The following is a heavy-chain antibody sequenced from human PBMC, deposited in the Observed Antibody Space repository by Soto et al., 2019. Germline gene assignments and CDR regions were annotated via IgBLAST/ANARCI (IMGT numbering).Heavy chain of an antibody. D-gene: IGHD3-10*01. CDR3: AKDYYGSGSYYIRAEDYYYGMDV. CDR2: ISYDGSNK. J-gene: IGHJ6*02. V-gene: IGHV3-30*18. Sequence: ESGGGVVQPGRSLRLSCAASGFTFSSYGMHWVRQAPGKGLEWVAVISYDGSNKYYADSVKGRFTISRDNSKNTLYLQMNSLRAEDTAVYYCAKDYYGSGSYYIRAEDYYYGMDVWGQGTTVTVSS. CDR1: GFTFSSYG.